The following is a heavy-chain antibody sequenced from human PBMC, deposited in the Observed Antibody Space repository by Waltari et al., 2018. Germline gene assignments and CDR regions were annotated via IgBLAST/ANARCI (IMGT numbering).Heavy chain of an antibody. J-gene: IGHJ4*02. CDR1: GFSFSSYA. Sequence: EVQLLESGGGLVQPGGSLRLSCAASGFSFSSYAMSWVRQAPGKGLEWVSAISGSGGSTSYAQKFQGRVTMTRDTSTSTVYMELSSLRSEDTAVYYCARFDSGSYPPYWGQGTLVTVSS. CDR3: ARFDSGSYPPY. D-gene: IGHD1-26*01. CDR2: ISGSGGST. V-gene: IGHV3-23*01.